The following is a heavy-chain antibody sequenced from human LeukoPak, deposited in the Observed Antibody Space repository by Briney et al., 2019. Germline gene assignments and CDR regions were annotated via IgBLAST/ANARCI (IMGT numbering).Heavy chain of an antibody. J-gene: IGHJ3*02. CDR3: ARDFSGGYDAFDI. CDR2: IYYSGST. Sequence: PSQTLSLTCTVSGDSISSGNYYWSWIRQPPGKGLEWIGYIYYSGSTNYNPSLKSRVTISVDTSKNQFSLKLSSVTAADTAVYYCARDFSGGYDAFDIWGQGTMVTVSS. V-gene: IGHV4-61*01. D-gene: IGHD5-12*01. CDR1: GDSISSGNYY.